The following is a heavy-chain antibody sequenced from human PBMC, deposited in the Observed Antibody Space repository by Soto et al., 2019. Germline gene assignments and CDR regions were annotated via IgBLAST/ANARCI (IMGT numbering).Heavy chain of an antibody. CDR2: IYYSGST. CDR3: ARSITMVRGASGGMDV. Sequence: SETLSLTCTVSGGSISSGDYYWSWIRQPPGKGLEWIGYIYYSGSTYYNPSLKSRVTISVDTSKNQFSLKLSSVTAADTAAYYCARSITMVRGASGGMDVWGQGTTVTVSS. D-gene: IGHD3-10*01. V-gene: IGHV4-30-4*01. CDR1: GGSISSGDYY. J-gene: IGHJ6*02.